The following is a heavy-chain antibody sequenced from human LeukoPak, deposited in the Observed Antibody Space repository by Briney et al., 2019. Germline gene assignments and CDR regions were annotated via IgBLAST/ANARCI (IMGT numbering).Heavy chain of an antibody. Sequence: PGGSLRLSCAASGFTFSSYAMSWVRQTSGKGLGWVSGISGSGGSTYYADSVKGRFTISRDNSKNTLYLQMNSLTAEDTAVYYCARAHVPITVFGVVHYNDYSGQGTMVTVSS. CDR2: ISGSGGST. CDR1: GFTFSSYA. D-gene: IGHD3-3*01. J-gene: IGHJ4*02. V-gene: IGHV3-23*01. CDR3: ARAHVPITVFGVVHYNDY.